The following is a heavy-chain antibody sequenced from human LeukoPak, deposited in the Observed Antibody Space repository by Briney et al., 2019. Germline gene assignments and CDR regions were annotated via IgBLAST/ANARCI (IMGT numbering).Heavy chain of an antibody. CDR2: ISSGSTTI. CDR1: GFTFSDYS. V-gene: IGHV3-48*02. CDR3: ARGLAVAPRVFDY. Sequence: PGGSLRLSCAASGFTFSDYSMNWARQAPGMGLEWISYISSGSTTIYYADSMKGRFTISRDNAKNSLYLQMNSLRDEDTAVYYCARGLAVAPRVFDYWGQGTLVTVSS. D-gene: IGHD6-19*01. J-gene: IGHJ4*02.